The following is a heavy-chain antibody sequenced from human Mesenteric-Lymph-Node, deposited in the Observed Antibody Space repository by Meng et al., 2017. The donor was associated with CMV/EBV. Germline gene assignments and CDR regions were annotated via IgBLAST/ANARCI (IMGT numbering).Heavy chain of an antibody. CDR3: ARLVAGSYYFDS. Sequence: GESLKISCAASGFSFSTYSMTWIRQAPGKGLEWVSSITSTSAYIFYADSLKGRFTISRDNAKNTLYLQMNSLRAEDTAIYYCARLVAGSYYFDSWGQGILVTVSS. J-gene: IGHJ4*02. D-gene: IGHD6-19*01. CDR1: GFSFSTYS. CDR2: ITSTSAYI. V-gene: IGHV3-21*01.